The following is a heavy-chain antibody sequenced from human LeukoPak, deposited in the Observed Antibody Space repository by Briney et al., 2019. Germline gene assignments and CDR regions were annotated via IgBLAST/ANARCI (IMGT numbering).Heavy chain of an antibody. Sequence: SETLSLTCTVSGGSISGYYWSWIRQPPGKGLEWIGFISYSGGTNYNPSLKSRVTISVDTSKNQFPLKLNSVTAADTAVYYCARERYYDILTGSYYFDYWGQGTLVTVSS. CDR1: GGSISGYY. CDR3: ARERYYDILTGSYYFDY. CDR2: ISYSGGT. J-gene: IGHJ4*02. D-gene: IGHD3-9*01. V-gene: IGHV4-59*12.